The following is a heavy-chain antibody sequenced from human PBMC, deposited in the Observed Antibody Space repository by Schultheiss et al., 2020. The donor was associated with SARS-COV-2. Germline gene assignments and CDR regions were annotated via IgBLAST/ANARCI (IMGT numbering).Heavy chain of an antibody. D-gene: IGHD2-8*01. V-gene: IGHV4-61*02. J-gene: IGHJ4*02. CDR3: ARWGYAAFDY. Sequence: TLSLTCTVSGGSISSGSYFWSWIRQPAGKGLEWIGRMYTSGSTDYNPSLKSRVTISADTSKNQFSLKLSSVTAADTAVYYCARWGYAAFDYWGQGTLVTVSS. CDR2: MYTSGST. CDR1: GGSISSGSYF.